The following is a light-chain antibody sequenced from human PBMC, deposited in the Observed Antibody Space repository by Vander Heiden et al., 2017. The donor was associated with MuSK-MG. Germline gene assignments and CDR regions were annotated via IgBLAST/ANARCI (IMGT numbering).Light chain of an antibody. CDR3: QQTNTFPRT. J-gene: IGKJ3*01. CDR1: QGVSSW. Sequence: DIQMTQSPSSVSASVGDRVTITCRASQGVSSWLAWYQQKPGKAPKLLINAASRLQSGVPSRFSGSGSGSEFTLTISRLQPEDFATYYCQQTNTFPRTFGHGTKVDIK. V-gene: IGKV1-12*01. CDR2: AAS.